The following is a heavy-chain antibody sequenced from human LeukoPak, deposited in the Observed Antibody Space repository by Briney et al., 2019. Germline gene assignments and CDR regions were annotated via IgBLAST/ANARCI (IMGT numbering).Heavy chain of an antibody. CDR3: ARELGASHYFDY. V-gene: IGHV4-59*12. J-gene: IGHJ4*02. CDR1: GGSISSYY. CDR2: IYYSGST. D-gene: IGHD7-27*01. Sequence: SETLSLTCTVSGGSISSYYWSWIRQPPGKGLEWIGYIYYSGSTNYNPSLKSRVTISVDTSKNQFSLKLSSVTAADTAVCYCARELGASHYFDYWGQGTLVTVSS.